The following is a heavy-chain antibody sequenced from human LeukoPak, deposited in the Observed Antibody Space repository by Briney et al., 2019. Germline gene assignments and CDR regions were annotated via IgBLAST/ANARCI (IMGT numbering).Heavy chain of an antibody. V-gene: IGHV1-8*01. CDR2: MNPNSGNT. CDR1: GYTFTSYD. CDR3: ARAIRIRPGYSSSWYYWFDP. J-gene: IGHJ5*02. D-gene: IGHD6-13*01. Sequence: ASVKVSCKASGYTFTSYDTNWVRQATGQGLEWMGWMNPNSGNTGYAQKFQGRVTMTRNTSISTAYMELSSLRSEDTAVYYCARAIRIRPGYSSSWYYWFDPWGQGTLVTVSS.